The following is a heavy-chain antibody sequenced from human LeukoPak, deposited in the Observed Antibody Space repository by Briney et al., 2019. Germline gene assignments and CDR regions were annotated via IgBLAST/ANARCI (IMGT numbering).Heavy chain of an antibody. CDR2: ISSSSSYI. CDR1: GFTFSSYS. J-gene: IGHJ6*02. Sequence: GGSLRLSCAASGFTFSSYSMNWVRQAPGKGLEWVSSISSSSSYIYYADSVKGRLPISRDNAKNSLYLQMNSLRAEDTAVYYCARDLPSYCSSTSCENVYYYYGMDVWGQGTTVTVSS. CDR3: ARDLPSYCSSTSCENVYYYYGMDV. D-gene: IGHD2-2*01. V-gene: IGHV3-21*01.